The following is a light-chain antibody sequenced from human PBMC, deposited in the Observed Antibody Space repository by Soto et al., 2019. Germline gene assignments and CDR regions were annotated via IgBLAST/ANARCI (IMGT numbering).Light chain of an antibody. Sequence: SYELTQPPSVSVSPGQTATITCSGDKLGDKSASWYQQKPGQSPLLVIYQDEKRPSGIPERFSGSNSGNTATLTINGTQALDEADYYCQAWDSSTGVVFGGGTQLTVL. V-gene: IGLV3-1*01. CDR3: QAWDSSTGVV. J-gene: IGLJ3*02. CDR2: QDE. CDR1: KLGDKS.